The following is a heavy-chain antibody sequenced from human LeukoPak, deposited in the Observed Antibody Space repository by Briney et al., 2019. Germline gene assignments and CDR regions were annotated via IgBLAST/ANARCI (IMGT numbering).Heavy chain of an antibody. V-gene: IGHV3-15*01. CDR3: TTDSGWYGTYFDY. D-gene: IGHD6-19*01. J-gene: IGHJ4*02. CDR1: GFTFSNAW. Sequence: GGSLRLSCAASGFTFSNAWMSWVRQAPGKGREWVGRIKSKTDGGTTDYAAPVKGRFTISRDDSKNTLYLQMNSLKTEDTAVYYCTTDSGWYGTYFDYWGQGTLVTVSS. CDR2: IKSKTDGGTT.